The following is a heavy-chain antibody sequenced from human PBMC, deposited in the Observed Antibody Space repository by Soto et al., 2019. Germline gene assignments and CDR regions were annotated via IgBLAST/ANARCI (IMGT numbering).Heavy chain of an antibody. J-gene: IGHJ4*02. D-gene: IGHD4-17*01. CDR3: VNGEYY. V-gene: IGHV3-48*01. Sequence: EEQLVESGGGLVQPGGSLRLSCAASGLTFSNHVMNWVRQAPGRGLEWVSSINRDFNTYYADSVKGRFTISRDNAKDSLCLQMNSLRADDTAVYYCVNGEYYVGQGTLVTVSS. CDR2: INRDFNT. CDR1: GLTFSNHV.